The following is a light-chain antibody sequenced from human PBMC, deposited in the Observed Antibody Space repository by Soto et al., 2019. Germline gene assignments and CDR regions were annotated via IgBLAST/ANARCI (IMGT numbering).Light chain of an antibody. CDR1: QSVNNNY. V-gene: IGKV3-20*01. Sequence: EIVLTQSPGTLSLSPGEGATLSCRASQSVNNNYLAWYQQRPGQAPRLLIYGASSRPNGVPDRFFGSGSGTDFTLTISRLEPEDFPVFFCQQYGTSPFTFGPGTTVDI. CDR3: QQYGTSPFT. J-gene: IGKJ3*01. CDR2: GAS.